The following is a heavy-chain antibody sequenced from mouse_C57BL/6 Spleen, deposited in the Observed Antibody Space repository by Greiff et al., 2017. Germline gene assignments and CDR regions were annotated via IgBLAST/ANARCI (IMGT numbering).Heavy chain of an antibody. CDR3: ARRSFITTVVAHWYFDV. CDR2: IYWDDDK. J-gene: IGHJ1*03. CDR1: GFSLSTSGMG. V-gene: IGHV8-12*01. Sequence: QVTLKESGPGILQSSQTLSLTCSFSGFSLSTSGMGVSWIRQPSGKGLEWLAHIYWDDDKRYNPSLKSRLTISKDTSRNQVFLKITSVDTADTATYYCARRSFITTVVAHWYFDVWGTGTTVTVSS. D-gene: IGHD1-1*01.